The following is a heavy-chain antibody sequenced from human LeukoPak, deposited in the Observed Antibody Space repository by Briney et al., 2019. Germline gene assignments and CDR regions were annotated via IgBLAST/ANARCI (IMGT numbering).Heavy chain of an antibody. J-gene: IGHJ1*01. D-gene: IGHD3-16*01. CDR2: ISYSGST. Sequence: PSETLSPTCTVSGDSISSYHWSWIRQPPGKGLEWIGYISYSGSTNYNPSLKSRVTISVDTSKNQFSLKLSSVTAADTAVYYCARVGRGDHTWGSYYLHHLRQGGKVTVSS. V-gene: IGHV4-59*01. CDR3: ARVGRGDHTWGSYYLHH. CDR1: GDSISSYH.